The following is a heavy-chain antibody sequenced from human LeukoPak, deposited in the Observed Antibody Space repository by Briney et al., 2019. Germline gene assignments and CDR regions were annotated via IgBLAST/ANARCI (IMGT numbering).Heavy chain of an antibody. Sequence: PGGSLRLSCAASGFTFSSYGMHWVRQAPGKGLEWVAFIRYDGSNKYYADSVKGRFTISRDNAKNSLYLQMNSLRAEDTAVYYCARARTAQYNWFDPWGQGTLVTVSS. D-gene: IGHD4-17*01. CDR3: ARARTAQYNWFDP. CDR2: IRYDGSNK. CDR1: GFTFSSYG. V-gene: IGHV3-30*02. J-gene: IGHJ5*02.